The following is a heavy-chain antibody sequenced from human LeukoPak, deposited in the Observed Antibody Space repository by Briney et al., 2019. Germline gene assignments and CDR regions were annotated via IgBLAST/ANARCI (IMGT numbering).Heavy chain of an antibody. CDR2: IKQDGIEK. CDR3: ARSTYYYDIDGFDI. Sequence: GGSLRLSCAASGFTFSNYWMSWVRQAPGKGLEWVANIKQDGIEKYYVDSVKGRFTISRDNANNSLYPQMNSLRAEDTAVYYCARSTYYYDIDGFDIWGQGTMVIVAS. V-gene: IGHV3-7*01. CDR1: GFTFSNYW. J-gene: IGHJ3*02. D-gene: IGHD3-22*01.